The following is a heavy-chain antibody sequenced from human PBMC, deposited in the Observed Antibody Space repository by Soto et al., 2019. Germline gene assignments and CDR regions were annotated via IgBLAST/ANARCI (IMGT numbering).Heavy chain of an antibody. V-gene: IGHV4-38-2*02. CDR1: GYSISSGYH. CDR3: ARQERVVGEGMWLPP. Sequence: SETLSLTCTVSGYSISSGYHWAWIRQPPWKGLEWLGSVHYSGNTHYNPSLKSRLTISVDKSNNQFSLNLSSVTAADTAVYYCARQERVVGEGMWLPPWAQGTLVPVSS. J-gene: IGHJ1*01. D-gene: IGHD1-1*01. CDR2: VHYSGNT.